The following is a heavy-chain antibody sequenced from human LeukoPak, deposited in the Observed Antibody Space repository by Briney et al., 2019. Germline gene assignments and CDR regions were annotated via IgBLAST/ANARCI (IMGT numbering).Heavy chain of an antibody. D-gene: IGHD6-13*01. CDR1: GFTFSSYA. CDR2: ISVSGGST. Sequence: ESLTLSCAASGFTFSSYAMSWVRQAPGKGLDWVSGISVSGGSTYYADSVKGRFTISRDNSRNPLYLQMNSPRAEDTAVYYCAILPGYSSGWYEVNYWGQGTLVTVSS. V-gene: IGHV3-23*01. CDR3: AILPGYSSGWYEVNY. J-gene: IGHJ4*02.